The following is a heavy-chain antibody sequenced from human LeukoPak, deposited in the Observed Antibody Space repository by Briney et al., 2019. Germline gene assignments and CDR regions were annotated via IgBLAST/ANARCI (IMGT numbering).Heavy chain of an antibody. CDR2: IIGSGGST. CDR3: AKDAVQWLVRSFHY. J-gene: IGHJ4*02. V-gene: IGHV3-23*01. D-gene: IGHD6-19*01. CDR1: GFIFSSSA. Sequence: GGTLRLSCAASGFIFSSSAMSWVRQAPGKGLEWVSGIIGSGGSTYYADSVKGRFTISRDSSKNTLYLQMNSLRAEDTAVYYCAKDAVQWLVRSFHYWGQGILVTVSS.